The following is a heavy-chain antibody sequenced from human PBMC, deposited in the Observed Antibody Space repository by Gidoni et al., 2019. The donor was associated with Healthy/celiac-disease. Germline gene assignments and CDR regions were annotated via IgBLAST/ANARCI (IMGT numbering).Heavy chain of an antibody. CDR3: ARAIGRVWGSYRYTGRSFDY. CDR1: GYSFTSYW. V-gene: IGHV5-51*01. J-gene: IGHJ4*02. Sequence: EVQLVQSGAEVKKPGESLKISCKGSGYSFTSYWIGWVRQMPGKGLEWMGIIYPGDSDTRYSPSFQGQVTISADKSISTAYLQWSSLKASDTAMYYCARAIGRVWGSYRYTGRSFDYWGQGTLVTVSS. D-gene: IGHD3-16*02. CDR2: IYPGDSDT.